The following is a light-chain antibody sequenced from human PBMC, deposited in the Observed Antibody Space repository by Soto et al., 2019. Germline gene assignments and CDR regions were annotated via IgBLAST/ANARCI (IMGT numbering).Light chain of an antibody. V-gene: IGKV3-20*01. J-gene: IGKJ1*01. Sequence: EIVLTQSPGTLSLSPGDRATLSCRASQSVSTSFLAWYQQTPGQAPRLLIYGTSSRATGVPDRFSGSGSGTDFTLTISRLEPEAFAVYYCHQFDSSLTFGQGTTVEIK. CDR2: GTS. CDR1: QSVSTSF. CDR3: HQFDSSLT.